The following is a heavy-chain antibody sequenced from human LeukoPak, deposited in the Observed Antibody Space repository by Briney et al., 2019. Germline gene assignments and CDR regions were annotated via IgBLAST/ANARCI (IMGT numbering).Heavy chain of an antibody. Sequence: PSETLSLTCTVSGGSISSSSYYWGWIRQPPGKGLEWIGSIYYSGSTYYNPSLKSRVTISVDTSKNQFSLKLSSVTAADTAVYYCARDRSPHYYDSSGRSMNYYFDYWGQGTLVTVSS. J-gene: IGHJ4*02. CDR3: ARDRSPHYYDSSGRSMNYYFDY. CDR1: GGSISSSSYY. D-gene: IGHD3-22*01. V-gene: IGHV4-39*02. CDR2: IYYSGST.